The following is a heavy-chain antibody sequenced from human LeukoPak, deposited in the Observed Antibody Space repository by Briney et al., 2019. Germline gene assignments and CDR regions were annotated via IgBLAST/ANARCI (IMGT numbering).Heavy chain of an antibody. V-gene: IGHV1-69*04. D-gene: IGHD3-22*01. CDR2: IIPIFGIA. Sequence: SVKVSCKASGGTFSSYAISWVRQAPGQGLEWMGRIIPIFGIANYAQKFQGRVTITADKSTSTAYMELSSLRSEDTAVYYCARARSSMIVVVYAGPHDAFDIWGQGTMVTVSS. J-gene: IGHJ3*02. CDR3: ARARSSMIVVVYAGPHDAFDI. CDR1: GGTFSSYA.